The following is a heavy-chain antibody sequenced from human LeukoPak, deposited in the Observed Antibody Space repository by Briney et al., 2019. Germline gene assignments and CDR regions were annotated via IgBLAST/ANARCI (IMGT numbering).Heavy chain of an antibody. CDR2: ISGSGGST. J-gene: IGHJ4*02. D-gene: IGHD5-18*01. CDR3: AKIGETWIQLWLQHPFDY. Sequence: PGRSLRLSCAASGFTFSSYAMSWVRQAPGKGLEWVSAISGSGGSTYYADSVKGRFTISRDNSKNTLYLQMNSLRAEDTAVYYCAKIGETWIQLWLQHPFDYWGQGTLVTVSS. V-gene: IGHV3-23*01. CDR1: GFTFSSYA.